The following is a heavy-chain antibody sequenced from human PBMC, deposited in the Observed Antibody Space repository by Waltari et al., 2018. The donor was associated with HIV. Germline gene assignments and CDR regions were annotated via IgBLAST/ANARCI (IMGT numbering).Heavy chain of an antibody. D-gene: IGHD5-12*01. V-gene: IGHV4-59*01. J-gene: IGHJ4*02. CDR3: ARAGYGYTLDY. CDR1: GGSISSYY. Sequence: QVQLQESGPGLVKPSETLSLTCTVSGGSISSYYWLLIRQPPGKGLEWIGYIYYSGNTNYNPSLKSRVTISVDTSKNQFSLNLSSVTAADTAVYYCARAGYGYTLDYWGQGTLVTVSS. CDR2: IYYSGNT.